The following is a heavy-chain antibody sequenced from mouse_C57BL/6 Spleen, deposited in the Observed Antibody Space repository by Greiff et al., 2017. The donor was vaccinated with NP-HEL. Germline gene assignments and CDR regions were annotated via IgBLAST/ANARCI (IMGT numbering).Heavy chain of an antibody. CDR2: IYPGDGDT. V-gene: IGHV1-80*01. CDR3: ARSTPNLFDY. J-gene: IGHJ2*01. Sequence: VQRVESGAELVKPGASVKISCKASGYAFSSYWMNWVKQRPGKGLEWIGQIYPGDGDTNYNGKFKGKATLTADKSSSTAYMQLSSLTSEDSAVYFCARSTPNLFDYWGQGTTLTVSS. CDR1: GYAFSSYW.